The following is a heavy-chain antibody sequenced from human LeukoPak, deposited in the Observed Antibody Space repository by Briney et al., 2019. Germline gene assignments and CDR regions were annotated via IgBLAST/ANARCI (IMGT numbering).Heavy chain of an antibody. Sequence: GASVKVSCKASGYTFTSYDINWVRQATGQGLEWMGWMNPNSGNTGYAQKFQGRVTITRNTSISTAYMERSSLRSEDTAVYYCARGFGYSISFHYYYYYMDVWGKGTTVTVSS. CDR3: ARGFGYSISFHYYYYYMDV. D-gene: IGHD6-13*01. CDR2: MNPNSGNT. CDR1: GYTFTSYD. J-gene: IGHJ6*03. V-gene: IGHV1-8*03.